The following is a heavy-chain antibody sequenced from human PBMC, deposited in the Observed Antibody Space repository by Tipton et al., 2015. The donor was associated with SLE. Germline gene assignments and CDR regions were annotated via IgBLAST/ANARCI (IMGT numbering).Heavy chain of an antibody. CDR3: ARGVAVSGAYYYYGMDV. D-gene: IGHD6-19*01. CDR2: IYYSGST. V-gene: IGHV4-59*12. J-gene: IGHJ6*02. CDR1: GGSISSYY. Sequence: TLSLTCTVSGGSISSYYWSWIRQPPGKGLEWIGYIYYSGSTYYNPSLKSRVTISVDTSKNQFSLKLSSVTAADTAVYYCARGVAVSGAYYYYGMDVWGQWTTVTVSS.